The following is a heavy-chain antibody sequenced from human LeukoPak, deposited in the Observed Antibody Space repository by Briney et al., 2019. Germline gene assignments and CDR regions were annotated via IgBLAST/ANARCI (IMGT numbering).Heavy chain of an antibody. J-gene: IGHJ4*02. V-gene: IGHV3-23*01. CDR3: ARNENSGWGYFDY. CDR2: IGGSNGIT. CDR1: RFTFNSYA. Sequence: GGSLRLSCPASRFTFNSYAMSWVRQAPGKGLEWVSVIGGSNGITFYVGSVKGRFTISRDNSKDTLYLQMNSLRAEDTAVYYCARNENSGWGYFDYWGQGTLVTVSS. D-gene: IGHD5-12*01.